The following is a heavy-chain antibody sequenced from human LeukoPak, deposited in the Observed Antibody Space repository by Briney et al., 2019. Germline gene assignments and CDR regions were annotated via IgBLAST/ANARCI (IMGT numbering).Heavy chain of an antibody. V-gene: IGHV3-21*01. CDR1: GFTFSSYS. D-gene: IGHD4-23*01. J-gene: IGHJ4*02. CDR2: ISSSSSYI. CDR3: ARDYGGSSPFDY. Sequence: SGGSLRLSCAASGFTFSSYSMNWVRQAPGKGLEWVSSISSSSSYIYYADSVKGRFTISRDNAKNSLYLQMNSLRAEDTAVYYCARDYGGSSPFDYWGQGTLVTVSS.